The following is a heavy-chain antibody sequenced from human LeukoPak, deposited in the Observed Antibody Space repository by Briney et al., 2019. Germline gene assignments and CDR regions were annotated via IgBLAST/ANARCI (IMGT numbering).Heavy chain of an antibody. Sequence: ASVKVSCKASGGTFSSYAISWVRQAPGQGLEWMGGITPIFGTANYAQKFQGRVTITTDESTSTAYVELSSLRSEDTAVYYCARAEFYYDSPNYYFDYWGQGTLVTVSS. CDR2: ITPIFGTA. V-gene: IGHV1-69*05. CDR1: GGTFSSYA. J-gene: IGHJ4*02. D-gene: IGHD3-22*01. CDR3: ARAEFYYDSPNYYFDY.